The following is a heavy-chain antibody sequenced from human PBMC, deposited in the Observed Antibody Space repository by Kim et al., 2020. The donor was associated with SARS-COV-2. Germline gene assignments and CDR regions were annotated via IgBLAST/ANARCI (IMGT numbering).Heavy chain of an antibody. Sequence: SETLSLTCTVSGGSITSSSYYWGWIRQPPGKGLEWIGSMCYSGSTYYNPSLKSRVTISVDTSKNQFSLKLSSVTAADTAVYYCASFYGSGSYYNPQLGGFDPWGQGTLVTVSS. CDR3: ASFYGSGSYYNPQLGGFDP. CDR1: GGSITSSSYY. V-gene: IGHV4-39*01. D-gene: IGHD3-10*01. J-gene: IGHJ5*02. CDR2: MCYSGST.